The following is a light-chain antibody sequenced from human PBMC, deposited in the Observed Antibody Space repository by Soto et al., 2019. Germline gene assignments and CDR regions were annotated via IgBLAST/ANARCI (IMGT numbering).Light chain of an antibody. Sequence: QSALTQPRSVSGSPGQSVTISCTGTSSDVGGYNYVSWYQHHTGKAPKLMIYDVSKRPSGVPDRFSGSKSGNTASLTISGLQAADEADYYCCSYAGSYTYVFGTGTKLTVL. CDR3: CSYAGSYTYV. CDR2: DVS. J-gene: IGLJ1*01. CDR1: SSDVGGYNY. V-gene: IGLV2-11*01.